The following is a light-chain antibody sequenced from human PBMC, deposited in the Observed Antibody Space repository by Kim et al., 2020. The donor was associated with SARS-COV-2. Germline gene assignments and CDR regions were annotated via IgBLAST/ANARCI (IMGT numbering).Light chain of an antibody. CDR1: QSVSSY. J-gene: IGKJ3*01. Sequence: EIVLTQSPATLSLSPGERATLSCRASQSVSSYLAWYQQKPGQAPRLFIYDASNRATGIPARFSGSGSGTDFTLTISSLEPEDFAVYYCQQRSDWPITFGPGTKVDIK. CDR2: DAS. V-gene: IGKV3-11*01. CDR3: QQRSDWPIT.